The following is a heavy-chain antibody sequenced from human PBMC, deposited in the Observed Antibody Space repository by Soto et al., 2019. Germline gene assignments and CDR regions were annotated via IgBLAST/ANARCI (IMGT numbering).Heavy chain of an antibody. Sequence: GGSLRLSCAASGFTFSNYAMTWVRQAPGKGLEWVSLIRGSGGGTNYEDSVKGRFTISRDNFKNTVYLVINSLRAEDTAIYYCAKGACTNGLCYGEYWGQGTMVTVSS. CDR1: GFTFSNYA. J-gene: IGHJ4*02. CDR2: IRGSGGGT. D-gene: IGHD2-8*01. V-gene: IGHV3-23*01. CDR3: AKGACTNGLCYGEY.